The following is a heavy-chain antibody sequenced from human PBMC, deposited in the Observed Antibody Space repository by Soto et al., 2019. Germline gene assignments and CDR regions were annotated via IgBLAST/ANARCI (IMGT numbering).Heavy chain of an antibody. CDR2: ISAYNGNT. CDR1: GYTFTSYG. D-gene: IGHD4-17*01. J-gene: IGHJ4*02. Sequence: QVQLVQSGVEVEKPGASVKVSCKASGYTFTSYGVSWVRQAPGQGLEWMAWISAYNGNTNYAQKFQGRVTMTTDTSTSTAYMELRSLRSDDTAVYYCARDVPTLTTGGPDYWGQGTLVTVSS. CDR3: ARDVPTLTTGGPDY. V-gene: IGHV1-18*01.